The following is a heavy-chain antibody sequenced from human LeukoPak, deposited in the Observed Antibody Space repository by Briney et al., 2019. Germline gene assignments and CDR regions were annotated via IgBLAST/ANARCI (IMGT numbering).Heavy chain of an antibody. J-gene: IGHJ4*02. CDR2: ISGGGGST. V-gene: IGHV3-23*01. Sequence: GGSLRLSCAASGFTFSSYAMSWVRQAPGKGLVWVSTISGGGGSTSYADSVKGRFTISRDNYKNTLYLQMNSLRAEDTAVYYCAKQRDGFFDYWGQGTLVTVSS. D-gene: IGHD5-24*01. CDR1: GFTFSSYA. CDR3: AKQRDGFFDY.